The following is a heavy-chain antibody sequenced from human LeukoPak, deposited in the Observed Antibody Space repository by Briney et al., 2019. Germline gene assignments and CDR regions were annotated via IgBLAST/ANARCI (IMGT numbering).Heavy chain of an antibody. V-gene: IGHV4-4*02. CDR1: GGSVTSTNW. CDR2: VHLDGRT. Sequence: SETLSLTCDVSGGSVTSTNWWTWFHQPPGKGLEWIGEVHLDGRTNYNPSLKSRLVMSADLPENHISLKLTSVTAADTAVYYCAREGGFYRPLDYSGQGTLVTVSS. CDR3: AREGGFYRPLDY. D-gene: IGHD6-25*01. J-gene: IGHJ4*02.